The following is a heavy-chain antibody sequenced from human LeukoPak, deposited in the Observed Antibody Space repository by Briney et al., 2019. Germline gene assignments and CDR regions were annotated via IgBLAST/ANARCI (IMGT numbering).Heavy chain of an antibody. J-gene: IGHJ5*02. CDR3: TRGGYCGADNCYSGGDYFDP. V-gene: IGHV3-53*01. CDR2: IYSGGST. Sequence: GGSLRLSCAASGFTVSSNYMSWVRQAPGKGLEWVSVIYSGGSTYYADSVKGRFTISRDNAKNTLYLQMNSLRAEDTATYFCTRGGYCGADNCYSGGDYFDPWGQGTLVTVSS. D-gene: IGHD2-15*01. CDR1: GFTVSSNY.